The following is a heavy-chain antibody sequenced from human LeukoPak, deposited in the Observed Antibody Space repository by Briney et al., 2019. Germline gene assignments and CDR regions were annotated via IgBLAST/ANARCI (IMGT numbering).Heavy chain of an antibody. V-gene: IGHV1-2*02. D-gene: IGHD3-3*01. CDR3: ARDRAKYDSTDYFDY. Sequence: ASVKVSCKTSGYTFTDYFIYWVRQAPGQGLELMGWINPNSGGTNYAQKFQGRVTMTRDTSISTAYMELSRLRSDDTAAYFCARDRAKYDSTDYFDYWGQGTLVTVSS. CDR2: INPNSGGT. J-gene: IGHJ4*02. CDR1: GYTFTDYF.